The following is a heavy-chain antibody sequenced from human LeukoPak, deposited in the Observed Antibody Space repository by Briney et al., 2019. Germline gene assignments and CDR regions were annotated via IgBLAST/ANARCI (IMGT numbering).Heavy chain of an antibody. CDR2: ISSSSSTI. CDR3: LATPDFWSGYGPFDY. D-gene: IGHD3-3*01. CDR1: GFTFSSYA. J-gene: IGHJ4*02. V-gene: IGHV3-48*01. Sequence: GGSLRLSCAASGFTFSSYAMNWVRQAPGEGLEWVSYISSSSSTIYYADSVRGRFTITRDNAKNSLYLQMNSLRAEDTAVYYCLATPDFWSGYGPFDYWGQGTLVTVSS.